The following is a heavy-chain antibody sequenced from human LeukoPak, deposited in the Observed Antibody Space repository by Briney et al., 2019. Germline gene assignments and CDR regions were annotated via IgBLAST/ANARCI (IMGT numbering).Heavy chain of an antibody. Sequence: GGSLRLSCGASGFXFSSYEMNWVRQAPWKGLEWVSYISSSGNTIYYADSVKGRFTISRDNAKNLLYLQMNSLRAEDTALYYCARVSYSSSYYFDYWGQGTLVTVSS. J-gene: IGHJ4*02. V-gene: IGHV3-48*03. CDR2: ISSSGNTI. CDR1: GFXFSSYE. CDR3: ARVSYSSSYYFDY. D-gene: IGHD6-6*01.